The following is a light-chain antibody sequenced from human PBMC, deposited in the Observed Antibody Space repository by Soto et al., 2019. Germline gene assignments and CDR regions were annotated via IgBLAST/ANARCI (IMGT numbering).Light chain of an antibody. CDR3: SSYTSSSLYV. Sequence: QSALTQPASVSGSPGQSITLSCTGTNNDVGGYESVSWYQQYAGRAPRLIIYDVSNRPSGVSARFSGSKFGNTASLTISGLQAEDEADYYCSSYTSSSLYVFGTGTKLTVL. CDR2: DVS. V-gene: IGLV2-14*01. J-gene: IGLJ1*01. CDR1: NNDVGGYES.